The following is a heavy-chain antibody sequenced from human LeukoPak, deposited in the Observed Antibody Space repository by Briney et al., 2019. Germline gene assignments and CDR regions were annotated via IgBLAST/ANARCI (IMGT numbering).Heavy chain of an antibody. Sequence: GGSLRLSCAASGFTVSSNYMSWVRQAPGKGLEWVSVIYSGGSTYYADSVKGRFTISRDNSKNTLYLQMNSLRAEDTAVYYCAREGLRGYSGYDKRAFDIWGQGTMATVSS. D-gene: IGHD5-12*01. CDR1: GFTVSSNY. V-gene: IGHV3-53*01. CDR3: AREGLRGYSGYDKRAFDI. CDR2: IYSGGST. J-gene: IGHJ3*02.